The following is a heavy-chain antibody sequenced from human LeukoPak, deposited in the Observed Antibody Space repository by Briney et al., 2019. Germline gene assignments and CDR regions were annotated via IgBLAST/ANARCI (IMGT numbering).Heavy chain of an antibody. CDR1: GFTFSSYA. D-gene: IGHD2-2*01. J-gene: IGHJ4*01. V-gene: IGHV3-23*01. CDR2: ISGSGGST. CDR3: AKVVWNKDIVVVPADFDY. Sequence: PGGSLRLSCAASGFTFSSYAMSWVRQAPGKGLEWVSAISGSGGSTYYADSVKGRFTISRDNSKNTLYLQMNSLRAEDTAVYYCAKVVWNKDIVVVPADFDYWGQGTLVTVSS.